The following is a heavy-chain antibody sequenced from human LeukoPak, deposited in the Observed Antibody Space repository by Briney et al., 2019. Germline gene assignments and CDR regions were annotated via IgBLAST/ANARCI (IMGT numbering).Heavy chain of an antibody. D-gene: IGHD3-9*01. CDR3: ARHLFDAGPPSPIDFDY. CDR2: IYYSGST. Sequence: SETLSLTCTVSGGSISSSSYYWGWIRQPPGKGLEWIGSIYYSGSTYYNPSLKSRVTISVDTSKNQFSLKLSSVTAADTAVYYCARHLFDAGPPSPIDFDYWGQGTLVTVSS. CDR1: GGSISSSSYY. J-gene: IGHJ4*02. V-gene: IGHV4-39*01.